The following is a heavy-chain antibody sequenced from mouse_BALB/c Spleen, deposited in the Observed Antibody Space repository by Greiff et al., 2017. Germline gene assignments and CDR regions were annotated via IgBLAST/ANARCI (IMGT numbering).Heavy chain of an antibody. V-gene: IGHV5-6*02. CDR3: ARRYYEYFDV. Sequence: EVMLVESGGDLVKPGGSLKLSCAASGFTFSSYGMSWVRQTPDKRLEWVATISSGGSYTYYPDSVKGRFTISRDNAKNTLYLQMSSLKSEDTAMYYCARRYYEYFDVWGAGTTVTVSS. CDR2: ISSGGSYT. CDR1: GFTFSSYG. J-gene: IGHJ1*01. D-gene: IGHD2-4*01.